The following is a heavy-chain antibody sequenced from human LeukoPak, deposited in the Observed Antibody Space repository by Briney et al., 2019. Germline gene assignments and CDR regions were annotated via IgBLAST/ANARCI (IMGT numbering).Heavy chain of an antibody. Sequence: ASVKVSCKVSGYTLTELSMHWVRQAPGKGLEWMGGFDPEDGETIYAQKFQGRVTMTEDTSTDTAYMELSSLRSEDTAVYYCATTPTLRFLEDYYFDYWGQGTLVTVSS. CDR2: FDPEDGET. D-gene: IGHD3-3*01. CDR3: ATTPTLRFLEDYYFDY. V-gene: IGHV1-24*01. CDR1: GYTLTELS. J-gene: IGHJ4*02.